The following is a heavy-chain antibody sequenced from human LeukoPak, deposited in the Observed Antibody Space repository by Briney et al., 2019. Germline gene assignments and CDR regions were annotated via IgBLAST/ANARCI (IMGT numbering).Heavy chain of an antibody. D-gene: IGHD6-13*01. CDR3: ARKSRAAGNFDY. J-gene: IGHJ4*02. CDR2: IWYDGSNK. V-gene: IGHV3-33*01. CDR1: GFTFSSYG. Sequence: PGGSLRLSCAASGFTFSSYGMHWVRQAPGKGLEWVAVIWYDGSNKYYADSVKGRFTISRDNSKNTLYLQMNSLGAEDTAVYYCARKSRAAGNFDYWGQGTLVTVSS.